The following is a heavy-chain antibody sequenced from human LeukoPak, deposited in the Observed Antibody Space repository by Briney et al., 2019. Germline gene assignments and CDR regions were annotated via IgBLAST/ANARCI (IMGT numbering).Heavy chain of an antibody. CDR3: ARGRRVVPAAIGYYYMDV. J-gene: IGHJ6*03. V-gene: IGHV4-34*01. CDR1: GGSFSGYY. D-gene: IGHD2-2*02. Sequence: PSETLSLTCAVYGGSFSGYYWSWIRQPPGKGLEWIGEINHSGSTNYNPSLKSRVTISVDTSKNQFSLKLSSVTAADTAVYYCARGRRVVPAAIGYYYMDVWGKGTRVTVSS. CDR2: INHSGST.